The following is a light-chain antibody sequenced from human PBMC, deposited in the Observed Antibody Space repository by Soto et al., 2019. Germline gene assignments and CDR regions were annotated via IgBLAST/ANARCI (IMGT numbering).Light chain of an antibody. CDR1: SSDVGSYNL. CDR3: CSYAGSSTLV. V-gene: IGLV2-23*01. Sequence: CALTQPASVSGSPGQSITISCTGTSSDVGSYNLVSWYQQHPGKAPKLMIYEGSKRPSGVSNRFSGSKSGNTASLTISGLQAADEADYYCCSYAGSSTLVFGGGTKVTVL. CDR2: EGS. J-gene: IGLJ2*01.